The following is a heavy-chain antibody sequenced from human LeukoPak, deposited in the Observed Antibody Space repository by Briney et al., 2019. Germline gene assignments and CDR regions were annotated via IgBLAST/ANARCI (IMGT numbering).Heavy chain of an antibody. CDR1: GGSISSSSYY. V-gene: IGHV4-39*01. Sequence: PSETLSLTCTVSGGSISSSSYYWGWIRQPPGKGLVWIGSIYYSGSTYYNPSLKSRVTISVDTSKNQFSLKLSSVTAADTAVYYCARGLLDYGFWSGYYAADTSDYYFDYWGQGTLVTVSS. D-gene: IGHD3-3*01. J-gene: IGHJ4*02. CDR2: IYYSGST. CDR3: ARGLLDYGFWSGYYAADTSDYYFDY.